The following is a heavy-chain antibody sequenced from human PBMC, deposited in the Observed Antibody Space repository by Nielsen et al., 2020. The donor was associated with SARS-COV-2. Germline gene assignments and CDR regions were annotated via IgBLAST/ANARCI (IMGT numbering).Heavy chain of an antibody. V-gene: IGHV4-39*01. CDR1: GGSISSSSYY. J-gene: IGHJ6*03. CDR3: ARHRLSYSSSSSYYYYYMDV. Sequence: SETLSLTCTVSGGSISSSSYYWGWIRQPPGKGLEWIGSIYYSGSTYYNPSLKSRVTISVDTSKIQFSLKLSSVTAADTAVYYCARHRLSYSSSSSYYYYYMDVWGKGTTVTVSS. CDR2: IYYSGST. D-gene: IGHD6-6*01.